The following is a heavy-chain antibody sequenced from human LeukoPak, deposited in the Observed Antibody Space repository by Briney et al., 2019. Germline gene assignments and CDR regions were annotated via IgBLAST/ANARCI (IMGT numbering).Heavy chain of an antibody. CDR3: AKAPPSPYYDYVWGSLDY. J-gene: IGHJ4*02. D-gene: IGHD3-16*01. CDR2: ISPNGVIT. Sequence: SGGSLRLSCVASGFTFRSHGMNWVRQAPGKGLEWVSGISPNGVITYYADSVKGRFTISRDNSKGTVYLQMNSLRPEDTAVYYCAKAPPSPYYDYVWGSLDYWGQGTLVTVSS. V-gene: IGHV3-23*01. CDR1: GFTFRSHG.